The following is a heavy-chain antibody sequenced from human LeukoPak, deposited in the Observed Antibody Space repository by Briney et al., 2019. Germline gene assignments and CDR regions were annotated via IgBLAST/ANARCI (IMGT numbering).Heavy chain of an antibody. CDR2: FYDTRSP. CDR3: ARGRGSLTC. D-gene: IGHD3-10*01. V-gene: IGHV4-59*01. CDR1: GGSISLYY. Sequence: KSSESLSLTCTVSGGSISLYYWSWVRQPPGKGLEWIGYFYDTRSPKYNPSLERRVTISVDMSRNQFSLNLTSVTAADTAVYYCARGRGSLTCWGQGTLATVSS. J-gene: IGHJ4*02.